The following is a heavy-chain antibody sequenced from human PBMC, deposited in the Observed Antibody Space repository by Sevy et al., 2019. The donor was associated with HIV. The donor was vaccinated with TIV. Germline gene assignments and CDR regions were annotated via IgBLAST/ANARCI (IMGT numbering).Heavy chain of an antibody. CDR2: ISSSGGTT. V-gene: IGHV3-23*01. Sequence: GESLKISCAASGFTFSSYAISWVRQAPGKGLEWVSVISSSGGTTYYAGSVEGRFTISRDNSKNTLYLQMKRLRAEDTAIYYCARRPDLGEIIPTGVMDVWGRGTTVTVSS. CDR1: GFTFSSYA. J-gene: IGHJ6*02. CDR3: ARRPDLGEIIPTGVMDV. D-gene: IGHD3-3*01.